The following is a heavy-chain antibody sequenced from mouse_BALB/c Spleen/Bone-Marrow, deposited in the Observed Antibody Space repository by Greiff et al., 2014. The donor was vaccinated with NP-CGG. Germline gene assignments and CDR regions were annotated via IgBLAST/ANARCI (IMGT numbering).Heavy chain of an antibody. CDR1: GYSFTGYY. V-gene: IGHV1-31*01. CDR2: INPYNGAT. D-gene: IGHD2-1*01. CDR3: AREYYGNYVLDY. J-gene: IGHJ2*01. Sequence: DVQLVESGPELVKPGASVKISCKASGYSFTGYYMHWVKQSHVKSLEWIGRINPYNGATSYNQNFKDKASLTVDKSSSTAYMELHSLTSEDSAVYYCAREYYGNYVLDYWGQGTTLTVSS.